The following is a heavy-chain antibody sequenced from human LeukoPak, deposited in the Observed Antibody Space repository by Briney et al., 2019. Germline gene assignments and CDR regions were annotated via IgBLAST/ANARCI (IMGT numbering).Heavy chain of an antibody. Sequence: PGGSLRLSCAASGFTFSSYGILWVRQAPGKGLEWVAVIWYDGSNKYYADSVKGRFTISRDQSKNTVYSQMNSLRADDTAVYYCARLGSGWAIDYWGQGTLVTVSS. D-gene: IGHD6-19*01. CDR3: ARLGSGWAIDY. J-gene: IGHJ4*02. CDR2: IWYDGSNK. CDR1: GFTFSSYG. V-gene: IGHV3-33*01.